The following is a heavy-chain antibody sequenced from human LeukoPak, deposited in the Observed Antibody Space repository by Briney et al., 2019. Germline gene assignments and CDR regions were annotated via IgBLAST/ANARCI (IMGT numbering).Heavy chain of an antibody. J-gene: IGHJ3*01. CDR1: RFSFSTYA. CDR3: ARDRSPLVGATRGSAFDL. D-gene: IGHD1-26*01. V-gene: IGHV3-30-3*01. CDR2: TSYDGSNK. Sequence: QPGGSLRLSCVASRFSFSTYAMHWVRQASGKGLEWVALTSYDGSNKSYGDSVKGRFTISRDNSKNTLFLQMNSLRTDDTAVYFCARDRSPLVGATRGSAFDLWGQGTMVIVSS.